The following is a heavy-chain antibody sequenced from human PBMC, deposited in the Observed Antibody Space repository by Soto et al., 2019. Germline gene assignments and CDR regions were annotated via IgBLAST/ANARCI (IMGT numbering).Heavy chain of an antibody. J-gene: IGHJ6*02. CDR1: GGSISSSNW. V-gene: IGHV4-4*02. Sequence: SETLSLTCAVSGGSISSSNWWSWVRQPPGKGLEWIGEIYHSGSTNYNPSLKSRVTISVDKSKNQFSLKLSSVTAADTAVYYCARLRGSRVAGSNYYYYYGMDVWGQGTTVTVSS. CDR2: IYHSGST. D-gene: IGHD6-19*01. CDR3: ARLRGSRVAGSNYYYYYGMDV.